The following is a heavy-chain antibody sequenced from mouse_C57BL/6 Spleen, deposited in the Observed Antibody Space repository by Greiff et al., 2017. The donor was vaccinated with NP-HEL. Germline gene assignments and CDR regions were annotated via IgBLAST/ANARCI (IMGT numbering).Heavy chain of an antibody. D-gene: IGHD2-4*01. CDR2: IDPANGNT. V-gene: IGHV14-3*01. J-gene: IGHJ3*01. CDR3: DRYPLYDYDVFAY. CDR1: GFNIKNTY. Sequence: VQLQQSVAELVRPGASVKLSCTASGFNIKNTYMPWVKQRPEQGLEWIGRIDPANGNTNYAPKFQGKATITADTSSNTAYLQLSSLTSEDTAIYYCDRYPLYDYDVFAYWGQGTLVTVSA.